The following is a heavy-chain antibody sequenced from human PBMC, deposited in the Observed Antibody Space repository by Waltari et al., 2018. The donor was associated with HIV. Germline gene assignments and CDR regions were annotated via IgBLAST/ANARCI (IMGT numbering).Heavy chain of an antibody. CDR2: ISAYNGEI. D-gene: IGHD2-8*01. J-gene: IGHJ4*02. CDR1: GYEFSRFV. V-gene: IGHV1-18*01. Sequence: QVQLVQSGGEVKKPGASVKVSCKASGYEFSRFVIHWLRQAPGQGLEWVGGISAYNGEIFYGQNSRGRVAMTRDSSANTVYMELRSLRSDDTAMYYCAREPYYAMGNSFGYWGQGSLIIVSS. CDR3: AREPYYAMGNSFGY.